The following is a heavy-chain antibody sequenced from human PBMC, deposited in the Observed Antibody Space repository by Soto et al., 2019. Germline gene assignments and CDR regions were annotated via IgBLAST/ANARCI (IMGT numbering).Heavy chain of an antibody. CDR1: GFTFSSYG. J-gene: IGHJ6*03. V-gene: IGHV3-33*01. CDR3: ARDEDCSGGSCYSGSHYYYYMDV. CDR2: IWYDGSNK. Sequence: GGSLRLSCAASGFTFSSYGMHWVRQAPGKGLEWVAVIWYDGSNKYYADSVKGRFTISRDNSKNTLYLQMNSLRAEDTAVYYCARDEDCSGGSCYSGSHYYYYMDVWGKGTTVTVSS. D-gene: IGHD2-15*01.